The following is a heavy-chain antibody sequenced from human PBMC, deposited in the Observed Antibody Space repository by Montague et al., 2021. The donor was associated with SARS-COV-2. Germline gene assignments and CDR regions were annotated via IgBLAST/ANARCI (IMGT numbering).Heavy chain of an antibody. D-gene: IGHD3-22*01. J-gene: IGHJ4*02. CDR1: GGSFSDYF. CDR2: INYRGTS. CDR3: ARGRQHFNMIVVVMTGGEYYFDY. Sequence: SETLSLTCAVYGGSFSDYFWTWIRQPPEKGLEWIGEINYRGTSNYNPSLKSRVSISVATSKNQFLLYLGSVTAADTAVYYCARGRQHFNMIVVVMTGGEYYFDYWGQGTLVTVSA. V-gene: IGHV4-34*01.